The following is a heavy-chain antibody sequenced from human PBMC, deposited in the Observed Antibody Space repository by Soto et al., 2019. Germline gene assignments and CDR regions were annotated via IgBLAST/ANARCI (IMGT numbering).Heavy chain of an antibody. CDR2: ISAHNGNT. V-gene: IGHV1-18*01. CDR1: GYAFTTYG. CDR3: ARGRYGDY. J-gene: IGHJ4*02. Sequence: QVHLVQSGAEVKKPGASVKVSCKGSGYAFTTYGITWVRQAPGQGLEWMGWISAHNGNTNYAQKLQGRVTVTRDTSTSTAYMALSSLRSDATAVYYCARGRYGDYWGQGALVTVSS. D-gene: IGHD1-1*01.